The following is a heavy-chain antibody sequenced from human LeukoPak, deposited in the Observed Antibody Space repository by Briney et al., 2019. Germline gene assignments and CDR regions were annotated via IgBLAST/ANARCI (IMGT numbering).Heavy chain of an antibody. CDR3: AKDRVGATLYFDY. CDR2: IRYDGSNK. D-gene: IGHD1-26*01. Sequence: GGSLRLSCAASGLTFSSYGMHYGMHWVRQAPGKGLEWVAFIRYDGSNKYYADSVKGRFTISRDNSKNTLYLQMNSLRAEDTAVYYCAKDRVGATLYFDYWGQGTLVTVSS. CDR1: GLTFSSYGMHYG. J-gene: IGHJ4*02. V-gene: IGHV3-30*02.